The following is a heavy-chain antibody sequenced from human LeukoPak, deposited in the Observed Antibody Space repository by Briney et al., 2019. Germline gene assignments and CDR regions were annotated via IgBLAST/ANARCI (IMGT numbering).Heavy chain of an antibody. Sequence: SETLSLTCAVYGGSFSGYYWSWIRQPPGKGLEWIGETNHSGSTNYNPSLKGRVTISVDTSKNQFSLKLSSVTAADTAVYYCARGPSISTFQHWGQGTLVTVSS. V-gene: IGHV4-34*01. CDR1: GGSFSGYY. CDR2: TNHSGST. CDR3: ARGPSISTFQH. J-gene: IGHJ1*01. D-gene: IGHD3-3*01.